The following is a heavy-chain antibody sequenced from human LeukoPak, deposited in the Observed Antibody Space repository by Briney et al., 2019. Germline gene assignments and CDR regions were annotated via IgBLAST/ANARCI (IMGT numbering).Heavy chain of an antibody. J-gene: IGHJ5*02. CDR2: ISSSGSTI. Sequence: QSGGSLRLSCAASGFTFSSYEMNWVRQAPGKGLEWVSYISSSGSTIYYADSVKGRFTISRDNARNSLYLQMNSRRAEDTAVYYCARGSQRVASQDNWFDPWGQGTLVTASS. V-gene: IGHV3-48*03. CDR1: GFTFSSYE. D-gene: IGHD5-12*01. CDR3: ARGSQRVASQDNWFDP.